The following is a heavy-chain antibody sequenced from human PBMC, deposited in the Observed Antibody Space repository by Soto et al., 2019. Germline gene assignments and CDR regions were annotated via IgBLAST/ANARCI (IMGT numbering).Heavy chain of an antibody. CDR3: ARDRVGYCSSTSCSYYFDY. J-gene: IGHJ4*02. D-gene: IGHD2-2*01. Sequence: GGSLRLSCAASGFTFSSYWMSWVRQAPGKGLEWVANIKQDGSEKYYVDSVKGRFTISRDNAKNSLYLQMNSLRAEDTAVYYCARDRVGYCSSTSCSYYFDYWGQGTLVTVSS. V-gene: IGHV3-7*01. CDR1: GFTFSSYW. CDR2: IKQDGSEK.